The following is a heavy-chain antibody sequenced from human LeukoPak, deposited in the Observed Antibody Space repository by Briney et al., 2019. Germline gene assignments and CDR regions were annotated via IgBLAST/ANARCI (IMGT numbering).Heavy chain of an antibody. D-gene: IGHD6-13*01. CDR1: GFTFSSYA. V-gene: IGHV3-30-3*02. CDR2: ISYDGSNK. Sequence: PGRSLRLSCVASGFTFSSYAMHWVRQAPGKGLEWVALISYDGSNKYYADSVKGRFTISRDNSKNTLYLQMNSLRAEDTAVYYCAKWRIAAAGPYYYGMDVWGQGTTVTVSS. J-gene: IGHJ6*02. CDR3: AKWRIAAAGPYYYGMDV.